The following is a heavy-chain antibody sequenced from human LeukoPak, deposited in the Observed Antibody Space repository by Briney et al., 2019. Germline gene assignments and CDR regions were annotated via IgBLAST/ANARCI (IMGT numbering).Heavy chain of an antibody. Sequence: GGSLRLSCAASGFTFSTFAMIWVRQLPGKGLEWVSSIFPSGGEIHYADSVRGRFTISRDNSKSTLSLQMNSLRAEDTAIYYCATYRQVLLPFESWGQGTLVTVSS. J-gene: IGHJ4*02. CDR1: GFTFSTFA. CDR2: IFPSGGEI. V-gene: IGHV3-23*01. CDR3: ATYRQVLLPFES. D-gene: IGHD2-8*02.